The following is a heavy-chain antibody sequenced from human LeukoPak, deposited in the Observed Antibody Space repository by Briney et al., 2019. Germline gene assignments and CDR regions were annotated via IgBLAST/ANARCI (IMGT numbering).Heavy chain of an antibody. Sequence: GGSLRLSCVASGFTFSSYSMNWVRQAPGKGLEWVSGISGSGGSTYYADSVKGRFTISRDNSKNTLYLQMNSLRAEDTAVYYCAKKAYSDFMWYFDYWGQGTLVTVSS. V-gene: IGHV3-23*01. J-gene: IGHJ4*02. D-gene: IGHD4-11*01. CDR3: AKKAYSDFMWYFDY. CDR2: ISGSGGST. CDR1: GFTFSSYS.